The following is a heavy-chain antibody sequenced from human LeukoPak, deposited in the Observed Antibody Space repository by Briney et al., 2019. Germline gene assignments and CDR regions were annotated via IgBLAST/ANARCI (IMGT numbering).Heavy chain of an antibody. CDR3: SSPKSPYEGTGPHN. D-gene: IGHD2-8*02. CDR1: GYTFSSYY. J-gene: IGHJ4*02. Sequence: ASVKVSCKASGYTFSSYYIHWVRQAPGQGLQWMGVINPSGSNSRYAEEFQGRVTMTRDTSTNTVNMEPSSLRSNDTAVYYCSSPKSPYEGTGPHNWGQGTQVTVSS. CDR2: INPSGSNS. V-gene: IGHV1-46*01.